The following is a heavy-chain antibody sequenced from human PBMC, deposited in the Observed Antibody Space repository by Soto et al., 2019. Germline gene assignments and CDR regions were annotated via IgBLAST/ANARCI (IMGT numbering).Heavy chain of an antibody. J-gene: IGHJ3*02. CDR2: IYYSGST. CDR3: ARPRRGYSAYETGAFDI. CDR1: GGSISSGGYY. V-gene: IGHV4-31*03. Sequence: QVQLQESGPGLVKPSQTLSLTCTVSGGSISSGGYYWSWIRQYPGKGLEWIGYIYYSGSTYCNPSLKSRLNISGDTSRNPFSLKLSSATAADTAVYYCARPRRGYSAYETGAFDIWGQGTMVTVSS. D-gene: IGHD5-12*01.